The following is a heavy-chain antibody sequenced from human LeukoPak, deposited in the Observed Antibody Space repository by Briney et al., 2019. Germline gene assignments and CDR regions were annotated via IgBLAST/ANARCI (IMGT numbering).Heavy chain of an antibody. D-gene: IGHD4-17*01. Sequence: GGSLRLSCAASGFTFSSYGMHWVRQAPGKGLEWVAFIRYDGSNKYYVGSVKGRFTISRDNSKNTLYLQMNSLRAEDTAVYYCVKEIYGDSTGGRFQHWGQGTLVTVSS. CDR1: GFTFSSYG. J-gene: IGHJ1*01. V-gene: IGHV3-30*02. CDR2: IRYDGSNK. CDR3: VKEIYGDSTGGRFQH.